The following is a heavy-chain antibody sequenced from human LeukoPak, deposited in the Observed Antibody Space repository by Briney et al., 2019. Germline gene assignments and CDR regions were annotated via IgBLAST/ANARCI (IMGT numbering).Heavy chain of an antibody. CDR1: GFTFSSYA. CDR3: ARRGYSYGTTIDY. D-gene: IGHD5-18*01. J-gene: IGHJ4*02. V-gene: IGHV3-23*01. Sequence: PGGSLRLSCAASGFTFSSYAMSWVRQAPGKGLGWVSAISGSGGSTYYADSVKGRFTISRDNSKNTLYLQMNSLRAEDTAVYYCARRGYSYGTTIDYWGQGTLVTVSS. CDR2: ISGSGGST.